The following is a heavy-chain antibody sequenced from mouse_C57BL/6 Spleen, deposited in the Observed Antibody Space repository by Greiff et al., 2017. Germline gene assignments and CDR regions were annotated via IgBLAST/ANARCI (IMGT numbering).Heavy chain of an antibody. CDR1: GYTFTSYW. Sequence: QVQLQQSGAELVKPGASVKLSCKASGYTFTSYWMHWVKQRPGQGLAWIGMIHPNSGSTNYNEKFKSKATLTVDKSSSTAYMQLSSLTSEDSAVYYCAIGRLYGSSSDWGQGTTLTVSS. V-gene: IGHV1-64*01. CDR3: AIGRLYGSSSD. D-gene: IGHD1-1*01. J-gene: IGHJ2*01. CDR2: IHPNSGST.